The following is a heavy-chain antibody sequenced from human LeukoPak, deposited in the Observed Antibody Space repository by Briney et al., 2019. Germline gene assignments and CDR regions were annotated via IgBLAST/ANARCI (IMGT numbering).Heavy chain of an antibody. V-gene: IGHV5-51*01. Sequence: GESLKISCKGSGYSFTSYWIGWVRQMPGKGLEWMGIIYPGDSDTRYSPSFQGQVTISADKSISTAYLQWSSLKASDTAMYYCARHSYCSGGSCHWGDYYYYMDVWGKGTTVTVSS. CDR3: ARHSYCSGGSCHWGDYYYYMDV. D-gene: IGHD2-15*01. CDR2: IYPGDSDT. J-gene: IGHJ6*03. CDR1: GYSFTSYW.